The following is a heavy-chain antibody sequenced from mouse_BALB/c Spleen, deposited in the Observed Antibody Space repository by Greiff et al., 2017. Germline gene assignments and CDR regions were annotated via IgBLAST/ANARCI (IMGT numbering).Heavy chain of an antibody. CDR2: INPYNDGT. CDR1: GYTFTSYV. Sequence: VQLQQSGPELVQPGASVKMSCKASGYTFTSYVMHWVKQKPGKGLEWIGYINPYNDGTKYNEKFKGKATLTSDKSSSTAYMELSSLTSEDSAVDYCAREVFAYWGQGTLVTVSA. J-gene: IGHJ3*01. V-gene: IGHV1-14*01. CDR3: AREVFAY.